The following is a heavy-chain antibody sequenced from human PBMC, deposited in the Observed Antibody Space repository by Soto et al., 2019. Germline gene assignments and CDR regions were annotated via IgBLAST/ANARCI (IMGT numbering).Heavy chain of an antibody. CDR3: AKQVYRNNCNRYGMDV. Sequence: PSEIKAVTKTVGYGNSSSRSDYRSMNQKHPGKGMEWIGTIYYSGSTYYNPPLKSRVTISVDTSKNQFYLKLSSVTAADTAVYYCAKQVYRNNCNRYGMDVWGQGTTVTVSS. D-gene: IGHD1-20*01. J-gene: IGHJ6*01. V-gene: IGHV4-39*01. CDR1: YGNSSSRSDY. CDR2: IYYSGST.